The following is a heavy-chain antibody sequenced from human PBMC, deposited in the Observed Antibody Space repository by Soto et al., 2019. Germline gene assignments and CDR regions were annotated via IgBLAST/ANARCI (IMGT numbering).Heavy chain of an antibody. V-gene: IGHV1-69*13. J-gene: IGHJ5*02. Sequence: SVKVSCKAAGGTFSSYAISWVRQAPGQGLEWMGGIIPIFGTANYAQKFQGRVTITADESTSTAYMELSSLRSEDTAVYYCASAPYYYDSRGTRFDPWGRGTLVTVSS. CDR2: IIPIFGTA. D-gene: IGHD3-22*01. CDR3: ASAPYYYDSRGTRFDP. CDR1: GGTFSSYA.